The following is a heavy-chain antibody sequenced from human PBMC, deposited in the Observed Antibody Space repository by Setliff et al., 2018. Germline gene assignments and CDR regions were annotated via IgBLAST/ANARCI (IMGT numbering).Heavy chain of an antibody. D-gene: IGHD6-19*01. CDR2: TIPIFGST. V-gene: IGHV1-69*05. CDR1: GGTFSSYG. Sequence: ASVKVSCKASGGTFSSYGISWVRQAPGQGLEWMGGTIPIFGSTNYAQKFQDRVTIITDESTSTAYMELRSLRTEDTAVYYCARSPPNRGSGSGWYGDFWGQGTLVTVSS. CDR3: ARSPPNRGSGSGWYGDF. J-gene: IGHJ4*02.